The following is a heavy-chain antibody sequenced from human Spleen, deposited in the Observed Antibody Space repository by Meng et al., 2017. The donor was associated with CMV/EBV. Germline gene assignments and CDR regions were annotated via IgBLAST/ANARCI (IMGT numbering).Heavy chain of an antibody. CDR2: MYYSGNI. J-gene: IGHJ4*02. CDR1: GGSMKRNTYY. CDR3: ADWNYSWGFDY. V-gene: IGHV4-39*02. Sequence: SETLSLTCTVSGGSMKRNTYYWGWIRQPPGKGLEWIGSMYYSGNIHYNPSLKSRVSISVDSSKSHLSLKLRSLTAADTAVYYCADWNYSWGFDYWGQGTLVTVSS. D-gene: IGHD1-7*01.